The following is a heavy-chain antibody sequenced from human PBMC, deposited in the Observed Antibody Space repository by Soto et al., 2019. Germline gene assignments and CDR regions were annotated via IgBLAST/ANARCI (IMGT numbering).Heavy chain of an antibody. V-gene: IGHV3-7*04. CDR2: IKQDGSEK. CDR1: GFTFSTYW. Sequence: EVQLVESGGGLVQPGGSLRLSCVVSGFTFSTYWMTWVRQAPGKGLEWVANIKQDGSEKYYMDSVKGRFTISRDNAKNSLYLQMNRLRAEDTAMYYCARDGEWLRLVDYWGQGTLVTVSS. D-gene: IGHD5-12*01. J-gene: IGHJ4*02. CDR3: ARDGEWLRLVDY.